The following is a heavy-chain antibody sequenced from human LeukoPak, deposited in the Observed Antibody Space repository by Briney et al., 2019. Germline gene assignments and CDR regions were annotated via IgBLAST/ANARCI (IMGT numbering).Heavy chain of an antibody. V-gene: IGHV3-30*03. D-gene: IGHD2-21*02. CDR3: ARDVGCGGDCYLDAFDI. CDR1: GFTFSSCG. J-gene: IGHJ3*02. Sequence: PGGTLRLSCAASGFTFSSCGMSWVRQAPGKGLEWVAVISHDGFNKYYADSVKGRFTISRDNSKNTLYLQMNSLRAEDTAVYYCARDVGCGGDCYLDAFDIWGQGTMVTVSS. CDR2: ISHDGFNK.